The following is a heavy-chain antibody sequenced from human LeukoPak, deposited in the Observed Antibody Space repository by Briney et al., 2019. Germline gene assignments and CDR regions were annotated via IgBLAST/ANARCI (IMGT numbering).Heavy chain of an antibody. Sequence: SETLSLTCTVSGGSISSYYWSWIRQPPGKGLEWIGYIHYSGSTNHNSSLKSRVTISVDTSKNQFSLRLTSVTAADTAVYYCARCARYCGGDCYPDGFDIRGQGTMVTVSS. CDR1: GGSISSYY. V-gene: IGHV4-59*01. CDR3: ARCARYCGGDCYPDGFDI. D-gene: IGHD2-21*02. CDR2: IHYSGST. J-gene: IGHJ3*02.